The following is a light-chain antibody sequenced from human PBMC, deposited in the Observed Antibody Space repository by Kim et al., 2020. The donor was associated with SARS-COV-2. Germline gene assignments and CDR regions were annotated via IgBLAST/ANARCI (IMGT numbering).Light chain of an antibody. V-gene: IGKV3-20*01. J-gene: IGKJ1*01. Sequence: SPREGATLSCRASEGVDSRFLTWYQQKPDQAPRLLIYGASNRATGIPDRFIGGGSGTDFTLTINRLEPEDFAVYYCQQFARSVWTFGQGTKVDIK. CDR2: GAS. CDR1: EGVDSRF. CDR3: QQFARSVWT.